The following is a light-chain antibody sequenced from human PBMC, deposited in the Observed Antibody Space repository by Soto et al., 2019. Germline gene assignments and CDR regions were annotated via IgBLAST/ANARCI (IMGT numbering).Light chain of an antibody. J-gene: IGLJ1*01. CDR2: VGTGGIVG. CDR3: GADHGGGSNFVYV. V-gene: IGLV9-49*01. Sequence: QLVLTQPPSASASLGASVTLTCTLSSGYSNYKADWYQQRPGKGPRFVMRVGTGGIVGSKGDGIPDRFSVLGYGLNRYLTINNIQEEDESDYYCGADHGGGSNFVYVFGTGTKLTVL. CDR1: SGYSNYK.